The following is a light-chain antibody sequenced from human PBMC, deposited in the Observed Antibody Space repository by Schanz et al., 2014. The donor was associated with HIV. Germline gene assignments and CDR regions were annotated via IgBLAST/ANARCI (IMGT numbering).Light chain of an antibody. CDR1: QSIGDS. CDR3: QHYYSYPWT. CDR2: KAS. J-gene: IGKJ2*02. V-gene: IGKV1-5*03. Sequence: DIQMTQSPSILSASVGDRVTITCRASQSIGDSLAWLQQKPGRAPKVLIYKASTLESGVPSTFRGSGSGTDFTLSISSLQPDDFATYYCQHYYSYPWTFGQGTELEIK.